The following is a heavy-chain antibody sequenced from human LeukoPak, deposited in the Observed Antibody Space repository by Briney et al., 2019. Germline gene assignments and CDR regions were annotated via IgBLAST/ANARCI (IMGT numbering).Heavy chain of an antibody. Sequence: QPGGSLRLSCAASGFTFSSYSMNWVRQAPGKGLEWVSYISSSSTIYYADSVKGRFTISRDNAKNSLYLQMNSLRAEDTAVYYCAKRGYCSSTSCYTGLDYWGQGTLVTVSS. CDR1: GFTFSSYS. CDR2: ISSSSTI. V-gene: IGHV3-48*01. J-gene: IGHJ4*02. CDR3: AKRGYCSSTSCYTGLDY. D-gene: IGHD2-2*02.